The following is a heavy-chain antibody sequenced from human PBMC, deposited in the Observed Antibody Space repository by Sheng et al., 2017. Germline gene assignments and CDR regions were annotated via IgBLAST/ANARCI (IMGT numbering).Heavy chain of an antibody. J-gene: IGHJ6*02. V-gene: IGHV3-23*01. CDR3: AKDSTPGTNYYYYGMDV. Sequence: EVQLLESGGGLVQSGGSLRLSCAASGFTFSSYAMSWVRQAPGKGLEWVSAISGSGGSTYYADSVKGRFTISRDNSKNTLYLQMNSLRAEDTAVYYCAKDSTPGTNYYYYGMDVWGQGTTVTVSS. CDR1: GFTFSSYA. D-gene: IGHD1-1*01. CDR2: ISGSGGST.